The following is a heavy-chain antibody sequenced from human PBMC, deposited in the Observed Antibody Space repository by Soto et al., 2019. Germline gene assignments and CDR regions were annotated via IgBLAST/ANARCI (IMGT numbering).Heavy chain of an antibody. CDR3: GMVDNYVTPTPQDV. V-gene: IGHV1-18*01. CDR2: ISPYTGNT. Sequence: QVQLVQSGDEVKKPGASVKVSCKASGYIFVNYGIAWVRQAPGQGLEWMGWISPYTGNTHSATKVQGRITMTTDTSTSTAYMDLGSLTSDDTAVYYCGMVDNYVTPTPQDVWGQGTTVTVSS. J-gene: IGHJ6*02. CDR1: GYIFVNYG. D-gene: IGHD3-16*01.